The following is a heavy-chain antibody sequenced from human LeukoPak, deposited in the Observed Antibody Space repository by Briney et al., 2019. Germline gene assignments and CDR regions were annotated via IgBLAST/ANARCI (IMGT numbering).Heavy chain of an antibody. D-gene: IGHD3-3*01. CDR1: GYTFTSYG. V-gene: IGHV1-18*01. CDR2: ISAYNGNT. Sequence: ASVKVSCKASGYTFTSYGISWVRQAPGQGLEWMGWISAYNGNTNYAQKLQGRVTVTTDTSTSTAYMELRSMRSDDTAVCYCAIDLSSSEDYWGQGTLVTVSS. J-gene: IGHJ4*02. CDR3: AIDLSSSEDY.